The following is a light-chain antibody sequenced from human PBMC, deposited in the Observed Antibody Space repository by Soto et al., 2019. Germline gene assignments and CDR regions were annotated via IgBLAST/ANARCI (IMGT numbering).Light chain of an antibody. J-gene: IGKJ1*01. CDR1: QSVSSN. CDR2: GAS. CDR3: QQYNNWRTWT. V-gene: IGKV3-15*01. Sequence: EIVITQSSATLSVSPGERANLFCRASQSVSSNLAWYQQKPGQAPRLLIYGASTRATGIPARFSGSGSGTEFTLTISSLQSEDFAVYYCQQYNNWRTWTFGQGTNVDIK.